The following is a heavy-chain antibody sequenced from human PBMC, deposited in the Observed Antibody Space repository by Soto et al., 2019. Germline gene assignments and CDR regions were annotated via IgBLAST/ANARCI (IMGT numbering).Heavy chain of an antibody. CDR2: IYHSGST. CDR3: ARAGTYYYGSGSSYNAPYYYYGMDV. Sequence: QLQLQESGSGLVKPSQTLSLTCAVSGGSISSGGYSWSWIRQPPGKGLERIGYIYHSGSTYYNPSLKSGVTIFVDRSKNQFSLRLSSVTAADTAVYYCARAGTYYYGSGSSYNAPYYYYGMDVWGQGTTVTVSS. D-gene: IGHD3-10*01. CDR1: GGSISSGGYS. J-gene: IGHJ6*02. V-gene: IGHV4-30-2*01.